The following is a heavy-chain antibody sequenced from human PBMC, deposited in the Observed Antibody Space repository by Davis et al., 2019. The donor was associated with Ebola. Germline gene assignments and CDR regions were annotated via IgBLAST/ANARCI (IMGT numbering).Heavy chain of an antibody. CDR1: GGTFRSYA. D-gene: IGHD5-18*01. Sequence: SVKVSCKASGGTFRSYALSWLRQAPRQGLEWMGGIIPIFGTANYAQKFQGRVTITADKSTSTAYMELRSLRSEDTAVYYCARGSQDTTIFLDFIYWGQGTLVIVSS. J-gene: IGHJ4*02. V-gene: IGHV1-69*06. CDR3: ARGSQDTTIFLDFIY. CDR2: IIPIFGTA.